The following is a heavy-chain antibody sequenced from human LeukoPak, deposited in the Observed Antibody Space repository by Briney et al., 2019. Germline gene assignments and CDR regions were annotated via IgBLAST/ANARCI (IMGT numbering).Heavy chain of an antibody. CDR1: GFIFSDYY. J-gene: IGHJ4*02. V-gene: IGHV3-21*01. CDR2: ISSSSSYI. Sequence: GGSMRLSCAASGFIFSDYYMNWVRQAPGKGLEWVSSISSSSSYIYYADSVKGRFTISRDNAKNSLYLQMNSLRAEDTAVYYCARDRPPYGDYPGAHFDYWGQGTLVTVSS. CDR3: ARDRPPYGDYPGAHFDY. D-gene: IGHD4-17*01.